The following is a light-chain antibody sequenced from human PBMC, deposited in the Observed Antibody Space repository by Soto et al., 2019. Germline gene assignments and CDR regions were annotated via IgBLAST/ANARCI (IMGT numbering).Light chain of an antibody. CDR3: QQYNNWPPYT. CDR1: QSVSSN. Sequence: EIVMTQSPATLSVSPGERATLSCRASQSVSSNLAWYQQIPGQAPRLLIYGAYTRATGIPARFSGSGSGTEFTLTISSLQSEDFAVYYCQQYNNWPPYTFGQGKKLEIK. V-gene: IGKV3D-15*01. CDR2: GAY. J-gene: IGKJ2*01.